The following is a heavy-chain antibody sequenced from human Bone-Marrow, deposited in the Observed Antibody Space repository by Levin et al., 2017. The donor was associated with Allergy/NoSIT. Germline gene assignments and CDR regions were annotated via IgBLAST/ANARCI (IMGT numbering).Heavy chain of an antibody. J-gene: IGHJ3*02. Sequence: AASVKVSCKASGFTFTSSAVQWVRQARGQRLEWIGWIVVGSGNTNYAQKFQERVTITRDMSTSTAYMELSSLRSEDTAVYYCAAEVMSRGSDAFDIWGQGTMVTVSS. V-gene: IGHV1-58*01. CDR1: GFTFTSSA. CDR2: IVVGSGNT. D-gene: IGHD2-21*01. CDR3: AAEVMSRGSDAFDI.